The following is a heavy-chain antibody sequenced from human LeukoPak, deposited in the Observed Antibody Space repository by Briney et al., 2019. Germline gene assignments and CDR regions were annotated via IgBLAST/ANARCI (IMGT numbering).Heavy chain of an antibody. V-gene: IGHV1-18*01. CDR1: GYTFTSYG. Sequence: ASVKVSCKASGYTFTSYGISWVRQAPGQGLEWMGWISAYNGNTNYAQKLQGRVTMTTDTSTSTAYMELRSLRSDDTAVYYCARDRLPAAIKVFPEPDYWGQGTLVTVSS. D-gene: IGHD2-2*02. CDR3: ARDRLPAAIKVFPEPDY. CDR2: ISAYNGNT. J-gene: IGHJ4*02.